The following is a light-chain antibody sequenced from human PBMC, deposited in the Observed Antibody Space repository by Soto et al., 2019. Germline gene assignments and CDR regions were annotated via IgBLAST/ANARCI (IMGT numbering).Light chain of an antibody. CDR2: WSS. CDR1: QSVLYSSNNHNY. J-gene: IGKJ3*01. V-gene: IGKV4-1*01. CDR3: QQYYTTPFT. Sequence: DIVMTQSPASLAASLGERATINCKSSQSVLYSSNNHNYLAWYQHKPGQPPKLLLYWSSTRESGVPDRFSGSGSGTDFTLTISSLRAEDVAVYYCQQYYTTPFTFGPGTKVDIK.